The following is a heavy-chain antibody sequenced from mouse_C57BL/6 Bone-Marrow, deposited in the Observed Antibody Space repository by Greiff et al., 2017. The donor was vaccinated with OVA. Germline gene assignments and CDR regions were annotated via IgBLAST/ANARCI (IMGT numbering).Heavy chain of an antibody. CDR1: GYAFTNYL. Sequence: QVQLQQPGAELVRPGTSVKVSCKASGYAFTNYLIEWVKQRPGQGLEWIGVINPGSGGTNYNEKFKGKATLTADKSSSTAYMQLSSLTSEDSAVYCCARGGLRRKDYFDYWGQGTTLTVSS. D-gene: IGHD2-2*01. J-gene: IGHJ2*01. CDR3: ARGGLRRKDYFDY. V-gene: IGHV1-54*01. CDR2: INPGSGGT.